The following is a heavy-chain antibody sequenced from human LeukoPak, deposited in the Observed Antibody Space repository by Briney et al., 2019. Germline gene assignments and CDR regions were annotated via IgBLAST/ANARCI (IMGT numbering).Heavy chain of an antibody. CDR1: RFTFSDYS. CDR2: ISSSGSAI. CDR3: ARMYMVTRGHDAFDM. V-gene: IGHV3-11*01. Sequence: GGSLRLSCAASRFTFSDYSMSWIRQAPGKGMEWVSYISSSGSAIYYADSVKGRFTISRDNAKNSLYLQMNSLRAEDTAVYYCARMYMVTRGHDAFDMWGQGTMVTVSS. J-gene: IGHJ3*02. D-gene: IGHD2-21*02.